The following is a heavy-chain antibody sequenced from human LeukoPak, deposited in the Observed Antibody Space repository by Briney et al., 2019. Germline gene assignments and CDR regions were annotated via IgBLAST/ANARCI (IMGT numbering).Heavy chain of an antibody. CDR3: ARCVYSSSWYGQGYYYYYMDV. V-gene: IGHV5-51*01. D-gene: IGHD6-13*01. J-gene: IGHJ6*03. CDR1: GGSFTKFW. Sequence: GESLKISCEGSGGSFTKFWIGWVRQMPGKGLEWMGIIYPGDSGTRYSPSFQGQVTISADKSISTAYLQWSSLKASDTAMYYCARCVYSSSWYGQGYYYYYMDVWGKGTTVTVSS. CDR2: IYPGDSGT.